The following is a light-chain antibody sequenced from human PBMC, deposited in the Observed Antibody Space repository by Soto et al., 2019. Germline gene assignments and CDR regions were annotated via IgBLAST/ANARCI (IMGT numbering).Light chain of an antibody. Sequence: EIVLTQSPATLSLSPGERATLSCRASRSVSDYLAWYQQKPGQSPRLIVYGASNRATGIPARFSGSGSGTDFTLTIVTLEPEDFAVYFCQQYIRWPLTFGQGTKVDIK. J-gene: IGKJ4*01. CDR1: RSVSDY. CDR2: GAS. V-gene: IGKV3-11*01. CDR3: QQYIRWPLT.